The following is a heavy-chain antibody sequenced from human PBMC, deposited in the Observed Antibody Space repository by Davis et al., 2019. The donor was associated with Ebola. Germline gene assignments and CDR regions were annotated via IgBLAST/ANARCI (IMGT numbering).Heavy chain of an antibody. J-gene: IGHJ5*02. CDR2: ISYDGSNK. V-gene: IGHV3-30-3*01. D-gene: IGHD3-9*01. Sequence: PGGSLRLSCAASGFTFSSYAMHWVRQAPGKGLEWVAVISYDGSNKYYADSVKGRFTISRDNSKNTLYLQMNSLRAEDTAVYYCARDQLYFDWLLKDNWFDPWGQGTLVTVSS. CDR1: GFTFSSYA. CDR3: ARDQLYFDWLLKDNWFDP.